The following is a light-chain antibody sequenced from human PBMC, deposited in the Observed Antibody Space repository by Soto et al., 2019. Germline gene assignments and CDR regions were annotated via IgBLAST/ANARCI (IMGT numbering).Light chain of an antibody. CDR2: AAS. J-gene: IGKJ4*01. Sequence: MTQSPATLSVSPGERATLSCRASQSVSSDLAWYQQKPGKAPKLLIYAASTLQSGVPSRFSGSGSGTDFTLTISSLQPEDVATYYCQKYNSAPLTFGGGTKVDIK. CDR1: QSVSSD. CDR3: QKYNSAPLT. V-gene: IGKV1-27*01.